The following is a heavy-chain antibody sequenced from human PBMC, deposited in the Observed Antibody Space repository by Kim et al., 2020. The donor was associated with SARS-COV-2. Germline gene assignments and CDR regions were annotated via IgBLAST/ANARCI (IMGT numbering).Heavy chain of an antibody. J-gene: IGHJ3*02. CDR2: IYYSGST. Sequence: SETLSLTCIVSGGSISGYYWNWIRQPPGKGLEWIGYIYYSGSTNYNPSLRSRVTTSVDTSNNHFSLELTSVTAADTAVYYCARGGRGYSGGADTFDIWGQGTMVTVSS. CDR1: GGSISGYY. V-gene: IGHV4-59*01. CDR3: ARGGRGYSGGADTFDI. D-gene: IGHD3-22*01.